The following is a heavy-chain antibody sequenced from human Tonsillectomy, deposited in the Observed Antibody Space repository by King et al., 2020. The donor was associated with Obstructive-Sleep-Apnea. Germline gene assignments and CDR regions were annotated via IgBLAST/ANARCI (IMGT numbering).Heavy chain of an antibody. CDR2: ISGSGGST. CDR1: GFTFSSYA. V-gene: IGHV3-23*04. CDR3: AKAMRGSGGYAQPDAFDI. J-gene: IGHJ3*02. Sequence: VQLVESGGGLVQPGGSLRLSCAASGFTFSSYAMSWVRQAPGKGLEWVSAISGSGGSTYYADSVKGRFTISRDNSKNTLYLQMNSLRAEDTAVYYCAKAMRGSGGYAQPDAFDIWGQGTMVTVSS. D-gene: IGHD5-12*01.